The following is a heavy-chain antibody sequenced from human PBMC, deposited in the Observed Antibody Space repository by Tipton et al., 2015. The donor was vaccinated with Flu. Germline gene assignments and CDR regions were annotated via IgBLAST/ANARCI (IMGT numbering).Heavy chain of an antibody. CDR2: IYPAGGGV. J-gene: IGHJ3*01. Sequence: QLVQSGAEVKKPGASVRISCKASGYTFTSYNMHWVRQAPGQGLEWMGIIYPAGGGVSYAQKFQGRVIMTRDKSTATIYMELSSLRSEDTAMYYCARDKGGGTYTFDVWGQGTMVIVSS. CDR3: ARDKGGGTYTFDV. CDR1: GYTFTSYN. D-gene: IGHD1/OR15-1a*01. V-gene: IGHV1-46*01.